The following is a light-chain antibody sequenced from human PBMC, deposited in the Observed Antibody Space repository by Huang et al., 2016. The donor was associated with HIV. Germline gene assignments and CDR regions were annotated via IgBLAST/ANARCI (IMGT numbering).Light chain of an antibody. Sequence: EIVLTQSPPTLSRYPGEAVTLSCKASHNIDHNLAWYQYKPGKPPRLLIYDASTRVTGIPARFSGGGSGTLFTLTIDNLQADDFALYFCQQHTDRPTFGGGSKV. CDR3: QQHTDRPT. V-gene: IGKV3-11*01. CDR1: HNIDHN. CDR2: DAS. J-gene: IGKJ4*01.